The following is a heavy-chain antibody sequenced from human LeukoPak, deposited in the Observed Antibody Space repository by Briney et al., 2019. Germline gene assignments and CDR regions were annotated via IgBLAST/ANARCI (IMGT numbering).Heavy chain of an antibody. CDR2: IYPGDSDT. Sequence: GESLQISCKGSGYIFTSYWIGWVRQMPGKGLEWMGIIYPGDSDTRYSPSFQGQVTISADKSISTAYLQWSSLKASDTAMYYCARRGAVTSNWFDPWGQGTLVTVSS. D-gene: IGHD4-17*01. CDR3: ARRGAVTSNWFDP. J-gene: IGHJ5*02. CDR1: GYIFTSYW. V-gene: IGHV5-51*01.